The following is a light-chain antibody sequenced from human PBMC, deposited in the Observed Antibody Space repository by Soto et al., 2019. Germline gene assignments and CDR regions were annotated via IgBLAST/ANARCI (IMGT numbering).Light chain of an antibody. CDR1: QSVSFIY. CDR2: GAT. V-gene: IGKV3-20*01. J-gene: IGKJ4*01. CDR3: QQYGSSALT. Sequence: ESVLTQSPGTLSLSPGDIATLSCRASQSVSFIYLAWYQQKAGQAPRLFIYGATSRATGIPDRFSGSESGTDFTLTISRLEPEDFAVYYCQQYGSSALTFGGGTKVETK.